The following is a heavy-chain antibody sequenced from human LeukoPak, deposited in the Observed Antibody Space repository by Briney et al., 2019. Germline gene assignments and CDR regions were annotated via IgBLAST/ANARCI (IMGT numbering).Heavy chain of an antibody. CDR2: IYPSGIT. CDR1: DGSISSYY. CDR3: ARDQADNYFYYMDV. V-gene: IGHV4-4*07. D-gene: IGHD2-15*01. J-gene: IGHJ6*03. Sequence: SETLSLTCTVSDGSISSYYWSWIRQPAGKGLEWIGRIYPSGITNYNPSLKSRVTMSVGTSKNQLSLKMNSVTAADTAVYYCARDQADNYFYYMDVWGKGTTVTVSS.